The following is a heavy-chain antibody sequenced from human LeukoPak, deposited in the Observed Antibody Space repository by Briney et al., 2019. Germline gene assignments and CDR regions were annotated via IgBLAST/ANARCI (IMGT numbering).Heavy chain of an antibody. Sequence: GGSLRLSCAASGFTFSSYGMHWVRQAPGKGLEWVAVIWYDGSNKYYADSVKGRFTISRDNSKNTLYLQMNSLGAEDTAVYYCARDFRGVFSVDAFDIWGQGTMVTVSS. CDR3: ARDFRGVFSVDAFDI. J-gene: IGHJ3*02. CDR2: IWYDGSNK. D-gene: IGHD2-8*01. V-gene: IGHV3-33*08. CDR1: GFTFSSYG.